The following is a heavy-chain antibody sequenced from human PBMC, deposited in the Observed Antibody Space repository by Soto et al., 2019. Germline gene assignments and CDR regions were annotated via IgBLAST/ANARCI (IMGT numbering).Heavy chain of an antibody. Sequence: SETLSLTCTVSGGSISGHYWIWIRQSPGKGLEWIGYIYYSGSTYYNPSLKSRVTISVDTSKNQFSLKLSSVTAADTAVYYCARGEQLPPNYYYGMDVWGQGTTVTVSS. J-gene: IGHJ6*02. V-gene: IGHV4-59*11. CDR2: IYYSGST. D-gene: IGHD6-6*01. CDR3: ARGEQLPPNYYYGMDV. CDR1: GGSISGHY.